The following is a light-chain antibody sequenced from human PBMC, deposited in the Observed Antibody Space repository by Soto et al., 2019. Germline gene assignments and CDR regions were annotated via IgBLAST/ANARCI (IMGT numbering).Light chain of an antibody. Sequence: NFMLTQPHSVSESPGKTVFISCTRRSGSIARNYVRWYQQRPGSSPTTVIYEDNQRPPGVPDRFAGSIDSSSNSASLPISGLETEDEADDFCQSYDATNQVFGGGTKVTVL. CDR3: QSYDATNQV. CDR1: SGSIARNY. CDR2: EDN. J-gene: IGLJ3*02. V-gene: IGLV6-57*01.